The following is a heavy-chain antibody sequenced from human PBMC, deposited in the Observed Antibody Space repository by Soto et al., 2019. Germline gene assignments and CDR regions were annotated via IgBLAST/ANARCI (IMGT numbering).Heavy chain of an antibody. D-gene: IGHD3-3*01. Sequence: ASVKVSCKASGYTFTSYDINWVRQATGQGLEWMGWMNPNSGNTGYAQKFQGRVTMTRNTSISTAYMELSSLRSEDTAVYYCARHPRQYYDFWSGGGDFDYWGQGTLVTSPQ. CDR2: MNPNSGNT. CDR1: GYTFTSYD. V-gene: IGHV1-8*01. CDR3: ARHPRQYYDFWSGGGDFDY. J-gene: IGHJ4*02.